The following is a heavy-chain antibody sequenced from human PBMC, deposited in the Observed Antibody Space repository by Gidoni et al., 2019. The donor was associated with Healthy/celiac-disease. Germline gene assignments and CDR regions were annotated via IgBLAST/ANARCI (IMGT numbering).Heavy chain of an antibody. CDR2: ISSSSSYT. CDR3: ARDRELRYFDWLGGEYYYYYMDV. Sequence: QVQLVESGGGLVKPGGSLRLSCAASGFTFSDYYRSWIRQAPGKGLEWVSYISSSSSYTNSAASVKGRFTISRDNAKNSLYLQMNSLRAEDTAVYYCARDRELRYFDWLGGEYYYYYMDVWGKGTTVTVSS. J-gene: IGHJ6*03. D-gene: IGHD3-9*01. V-gene: IGHV3-11*06. CDR1: GFTFSDYY.